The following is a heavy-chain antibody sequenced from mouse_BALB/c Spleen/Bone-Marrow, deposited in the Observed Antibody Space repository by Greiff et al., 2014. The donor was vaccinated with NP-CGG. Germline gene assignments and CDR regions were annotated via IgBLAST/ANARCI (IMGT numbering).Heavy chain of an antibody. Sequence: EVQLVESGGGLVQPGGSRKLSCAASGFTFSDYGMAWVRQAPGKGPEWVAFISNLAYSIYYADTVTGRFTISRENAKNTPYLEMSSLRSEDTAMYYCAREGGAMDYWGQGTSVTVSS. V-gene: IGHV5-15*02. CDR2: ISNLAYSI. CDR3: AREGGAMDY. CDR1: GFTFSDYG. J-gene: IGHJ4*01.